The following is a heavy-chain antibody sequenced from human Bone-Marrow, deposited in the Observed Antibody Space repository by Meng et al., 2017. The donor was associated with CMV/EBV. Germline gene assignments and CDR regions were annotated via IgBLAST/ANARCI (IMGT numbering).Heavy chain of an antibody. D-gene: IGHD3-3*01. V-gene: IGHV3-7*01. CDR1: GFTFSSYW. CDR2: IKQEGSEK. Sequence: GESLKISCAASGFTFSSYWMSWVRQAPGKGPEWVANIKQEGSEKYYVDSVKGRFTISRDNAKNSLYLQMNSLRAEDTAVYYCARLPYDFRSAEFYAMDVWGQRTTVTVSS. J-gene: IGHJ6*02. CDR3: ARLPYDFRSAEFYAMDV.